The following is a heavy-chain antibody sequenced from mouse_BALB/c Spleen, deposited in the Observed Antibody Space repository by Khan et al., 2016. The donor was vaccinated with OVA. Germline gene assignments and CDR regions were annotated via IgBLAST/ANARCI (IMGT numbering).Heavy chain of an antibody. V-gene: IGHV1-76*01. CDR1: GYNFTSYW. J-gene: IGHJ2*01. CDR2: IYPGTDNT. CDR3: AREEALYYFDY. Sequence: QVQLTQSGAELVRPGASVKLSCKTSGYNFTSYWIHWVKQRSGQGLEWIARIYPGTDNTYYTEKVKDRATLTADKSSSTAYMQLSSLKSEDSAVYFCAREEALYYFDYWGQGTTLTVSS. D-gene: IGHD3-2*02.